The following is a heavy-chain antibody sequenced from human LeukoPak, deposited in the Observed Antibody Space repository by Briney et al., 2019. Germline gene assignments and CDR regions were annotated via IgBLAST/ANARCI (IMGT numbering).Heavy chain of an antibody. J-gene: IGHJ4*02. Sequence: PGGSLRLSCAASGFTFSDYYMSWIRQAPGKGLEGVSYISPGSTTIYYADSVKGRFTISRDNAKNSLYLQMNSLRAEDTAVYYCARDPRRVGDSPPWGQGTLVTVSS. V-gene: IGHV3-11*04. D-gene: IGHD2-21*01. CDR3: ARDPRRVGDSPP. CDR2: ISPGSTTI. CDR1: GFTFSDYY.